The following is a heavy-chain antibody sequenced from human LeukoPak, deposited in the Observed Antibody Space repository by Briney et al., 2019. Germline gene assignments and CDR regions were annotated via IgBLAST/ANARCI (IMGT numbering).Heavy chain of an antibody. D-gene: IGHD2-8*02. CDR2: IRYDGSNK. CDR1: GFTFSSYS. CDR3: AKAGTTGLNYYYYYMDV. Sequence: GGSLRLSCAASGFTFSSYSMNWVRQAPGKGLEWVAFIRYDGSNKYYADSVKGRFTISRDNSKNTLYLQMNSLRAEDTAVYYCAKAGTTGLNYYYYYMDVWGKGTTVTVSS. V-gene: IGHV3-30*02. J-gene: IGHJ6*03.